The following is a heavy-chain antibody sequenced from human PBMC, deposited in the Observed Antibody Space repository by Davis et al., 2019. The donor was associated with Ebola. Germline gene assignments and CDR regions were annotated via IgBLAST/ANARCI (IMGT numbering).Heavy chain of an antibody. D-gene: IGHD3-3*01. CDR2: ISAYNGNT. V-gene: IGHV1-18*01. CDR3: ATETYYDFWSGYYTAAFDI. J-gene: IGHJ3*02. Sequence: ASVKVSCKASGYTFTSYGISWVRQAPGQGLEWMGWISAYNGNTNYAQKLQGRVTMTTDTSTSTAYMELRSLRSDDTAVYYCATETYYDFWSGYYTAAFDIWGQGTMVTVSS. CDR1: GYTFTSYG.